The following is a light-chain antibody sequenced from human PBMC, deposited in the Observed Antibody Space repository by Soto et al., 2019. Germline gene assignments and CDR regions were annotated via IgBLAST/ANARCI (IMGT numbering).Light chain of an antibody. CDR3: SSYTSSLYV. CDR1: SSDVGGYNY. V-gene: IGLV2-14*01. CDR2: DVS. J-gene: IGLJ1*01. Sequence: QSVLTQPASVSGSPGQSITISCTGTSSDVGGYNYVSWYQQHPGKAPKLMIYDVSNRPSGVSNRFSGSKSGNTASLTISGLQAGDEADYYCSSYTSSLYVFGTGTKVTVL.